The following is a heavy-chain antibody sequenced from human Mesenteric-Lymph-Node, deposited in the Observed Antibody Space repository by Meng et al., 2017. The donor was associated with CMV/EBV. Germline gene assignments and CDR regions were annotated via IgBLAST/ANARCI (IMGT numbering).Heavy chain of an antibody. D-gene: IGHD3-3*01. Sequence: GGSLRLSCAASGFTFDDYAMHWVRQAPGKGLEWVSGISWNGFSLGYADSVKGRFIISRDNAKNSLYLQMNSLRAEDTALYYCVKDKESGFWLYGMDVWGQGTTVTVSS. CDR1: GFTFDDYA. V-gene: IGHV3-9*01. CDR3: VKDKESGFWLYGMDV. CDR2: ISWNGFSL. J-gene: IGHJ6*02.